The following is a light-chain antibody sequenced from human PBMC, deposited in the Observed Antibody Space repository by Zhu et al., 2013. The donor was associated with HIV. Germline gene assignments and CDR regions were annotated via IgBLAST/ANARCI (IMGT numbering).Light chain of an antibody. J-gene: IGKJ2*01. CDR2: AAS. CDR1: QDIGKY. CDR3: QQYYNYPPYT. Sequence: EIQMTQSPSFLSASVGDRVTIACRASQDIGKYLAWYQQKPGKAPNFLIYAASTRQSGVPSRFSGSGSGTEFTLTISSLQPEDFATYYCQQYYNYPPYTFGQGTKLEI. V-gene: IGKV1-9*01.